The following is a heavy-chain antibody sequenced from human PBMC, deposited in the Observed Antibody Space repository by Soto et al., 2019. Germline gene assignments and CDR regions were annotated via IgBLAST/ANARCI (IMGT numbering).Heavy chain of an antibody. J-gene: IGHJ4*02. Sequence: ASVKVSCKASGYTFTSYAMHWVRQAPGQRLEWIGWINAGNGNTKYSQKFQGRVTITRDTSASTAYMELSSLRSEDTAVYYCARDPGYSYADYWGQGTLVTVSS. CDR3: ARDPGYSYADY. CDR1: GYTFTSYA. D-gene: IGHD5-18*01. CDR2: INAGNGNT. V-gene: IGHV1-3*01.